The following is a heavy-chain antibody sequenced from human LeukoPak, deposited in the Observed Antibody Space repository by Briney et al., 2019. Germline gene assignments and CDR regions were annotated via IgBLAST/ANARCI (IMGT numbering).Heavy chain of an antibody. Sequence: SETLSLTCAVYGGSFSGYYWSWIRQPPGKGLEWIREINHSGSTNYNPSLKSRVTISVDTSKNQFSLKLSSVTAADTAVYYCARLRIAAAGRNYYYYGMDVWGQGTTVTVSS. J-gene: IGHJ6*02. CDR2: INHSGST. CDR3: ARLRIAAAGRNYYYYGMDV. CDR1: GGSFSGYY. D-gene: IGHD6-13*01. V-gene: IGHV4-34*01.